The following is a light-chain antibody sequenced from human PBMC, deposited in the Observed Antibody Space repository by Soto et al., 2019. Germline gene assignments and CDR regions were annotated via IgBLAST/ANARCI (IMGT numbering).Light chain of an antibody. J-gene: IGKJ4*01. CDR2: DAS. Sequence: EIVMTQSPATLSVSPGERATLSCRASQSVSSIYLAWYQQKPGQAPRLLIYDASSRATGIPDRFSGGGSGTDFTLTISRLEPEDFAVYYCQQFTSYPLTFGGGTKVDIK. V-gene: IGKV3-20*01. CDR3: QQFTSYPLT. CDR1: QSVSSIY.